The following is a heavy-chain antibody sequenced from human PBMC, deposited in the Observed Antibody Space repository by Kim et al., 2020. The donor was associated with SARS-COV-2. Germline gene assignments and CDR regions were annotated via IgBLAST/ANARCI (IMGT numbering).Heavy chain of an antibody. CDR1: GYTFTGYY. D-gene: IGHD2-2*01. CDR3: CLPAATTYYYYYGMDV. J-gene: IGHJ6*02. Sequence: ASVKVSCKASGYTFTGYYMHWVRQAPGQGLEWMGWINPNSGGTNYAQKFQGRVTMTRDTSISTAYMELSRLRSDDTAVYYCCLPAATTYYYYYGMDVWGQGTTVTVSS. CDR2: INPNSGGT. V-gene: IGHV1-2*02.